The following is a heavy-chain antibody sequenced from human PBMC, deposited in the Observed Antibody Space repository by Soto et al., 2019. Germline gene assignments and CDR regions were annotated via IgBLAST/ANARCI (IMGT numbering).Heavy chain of an antibody. D-gene: IGHD5-18*01. CDR3: TKDVSGYSYGFTDY. J-gene: IGHJ4*02. CDR1: GFTFSHYG. V-gene: IGHV3-30*18. CDR2: ISYDGSNR. Sequence: QVQLVESGGGVVQPGRSLRLSCAASGFTFSHYGMHWVRQAPGKGLEWVAVISYDGSNRYYADSVKGRFTISRDNSKNTLYLQMNSLRAGDTAVYYCTKDVSGYSYGFTDYWGQGTLVTVAS.